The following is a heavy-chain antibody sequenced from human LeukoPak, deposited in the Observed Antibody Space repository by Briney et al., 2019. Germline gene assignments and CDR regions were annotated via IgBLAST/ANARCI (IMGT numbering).Heavy chain of an antibody. V-gene: IGHV3-53*01. Sequence: PGGSLRLSCAASGFTVSSHYMNWVRQAPGKGLEWVSVIYSGGNTYYADSVKGRFTISRDNSKNTLYLQMNSLRAEDTAVYYCARDYVWGSYRFHDAFDIWGQGTMVTVSS. CDR1: GFTVSSHY. CDR2: IYSGGNT. J-gene: IGHJ3*02. CDR3: ARDYVWGSYRFHDAFDI. D-gene: IGHD3-16*02.